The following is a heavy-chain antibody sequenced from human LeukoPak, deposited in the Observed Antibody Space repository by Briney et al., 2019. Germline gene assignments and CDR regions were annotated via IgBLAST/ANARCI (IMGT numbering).Heavy chain of an antibody. J-gene: IGHJ4*02. CDR1: GYSFTSYW. Sequence: GESLKISCKGSGYSFTSYWISWVRRMPGKGLEWMGRIDPSDSYTNYSPSFQGHVTISADKSISTAYLQWSSLKASDTAMYYCTLESTVTTSSGYWGQGTLVTVSS. CDR3: TLESTVTTSSGY. V-gene: IGHV5-10-1*01. CDR2: IDPSDSYT. D-gene: IGHD4-17*01.